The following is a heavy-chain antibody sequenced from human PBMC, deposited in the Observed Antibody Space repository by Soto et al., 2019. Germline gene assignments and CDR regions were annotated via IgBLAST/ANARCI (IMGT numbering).Heavy chain of an antibody. D-gene: IGHD6-19*01. CDR1: GFTFSSYG. CDR2: IWYDGSNK. CDR3: AREAFVDSSGWYEP. J-gene: IGHJ5*02. V-gene: IGHV3-33*01. Sequence: GGSLRLSCAASGFTFSSYGMHWVRQAPGKGLEWVAVIWYDGSNKYYADSVKGRFTISRDNSKNTLYLQMNSLRAEDTAVYYCAREAFVDSSGWYEPWGQGTLVTVSS.